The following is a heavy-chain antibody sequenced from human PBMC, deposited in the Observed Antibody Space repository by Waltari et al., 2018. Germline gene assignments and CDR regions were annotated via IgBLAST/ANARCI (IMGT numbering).Heavy chain of an antibody. CDR1: GGTFSSYA. V-gene: IGHV1-69*13. D-gene: IGHD6-6*01. Sequence: QVQLVQSGAAVKKPGSSVKVSCKASGGTFSSYAISWVRQAPGQGLEWMGGIIPIFGTANYAQKCQGRGTITADESTSTAYSELSSLRSEDTAVYYCARITSEYSSSYFDYWGQGTLVTVSS. CDR2: IIPIFGTA. CDR3: ARITSEYSSSYFDY. J-gene: IGHJ4*02.